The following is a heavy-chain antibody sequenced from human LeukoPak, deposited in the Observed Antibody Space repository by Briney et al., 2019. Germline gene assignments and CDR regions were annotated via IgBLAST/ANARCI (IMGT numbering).Heavy chain of an antibody. CDR3: ARGGGLYSSRKFDY. D-gene: IGHD6-13*01. V-gene: IGHV4-34*01. Sequence: SETLSLTCAVYGGSFSGYYWSWIRQPPGKGLEWIGEINHSGSTNYNPSLKSLFSTSVDTSKNQFSLKLSSVTAADTAVYYCARGGGLYSSRKFDYWGQGTLVTLSS. CDR2: INHSGST. J-gene: IGHJ4*02. CDR1: GGSFSGYY.